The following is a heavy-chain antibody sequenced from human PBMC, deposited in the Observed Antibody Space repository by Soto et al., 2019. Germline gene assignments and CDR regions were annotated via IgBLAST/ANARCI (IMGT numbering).Heavy chain of an antibody. CDR2: IIPIFGAA. CDR3: ASPTISSLRPPFGMDV. D-gene: IGHD2-2*01. Sequence: QVQLVQSGAEVKKPGSSVKVSCKASGGTFSSYAISWVRQAPGQGVEWMGGIIPIFGAANYPQKFQGRVTITADESTSIAYMELSSLRPADTAVGYCASPTISSLRPPFGMDVWGQGTTVTVSS. J-gene: IGHJ6*02. V-gene: IGHV1-69*01. CDR1: GGTFSSYA.